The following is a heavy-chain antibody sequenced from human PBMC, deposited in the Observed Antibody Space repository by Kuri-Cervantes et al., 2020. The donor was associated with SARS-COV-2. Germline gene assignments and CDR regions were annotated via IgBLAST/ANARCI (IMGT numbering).Heavy chain of an antibody. D-gene: IGHD2-2*01. Sequence: ASVKVSCKASGYTFTAYYMHWVRQAPGEGPEWMGIINPNGGSTVYAQKFQGRVTLTSDTSTSTMFLDLRGLTSEDTALYYCARDLLDAQKGYGMDVWGQGTTVTVSS. J-gene: IGHJ6*02. CDR1: GYTFTAYY. V-gene: IGHV1-46*01. CDR3: ARDLLDAQKGYGMDV. CDR2: INPNGGST.